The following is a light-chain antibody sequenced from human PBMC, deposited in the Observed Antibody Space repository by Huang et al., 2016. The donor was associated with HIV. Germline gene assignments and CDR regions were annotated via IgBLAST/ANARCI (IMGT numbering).Light chain of an antibody. CDR1: QYVSSN. J-gene: IGKJ2*01. Sequence: ERVMTQSPDTLSVSPGERATLYCRASQYVSSNLAWYQKNPGQAPRLLGYGASTRVIDIPARFSGSGSGTEFTLTISSLQSEDSAVYYCQQYNNWPRTFGQGTKLEIK. CDR2: GAS. V-gene: IGKV3-15*01. CDR3: QQYNNWPRT.